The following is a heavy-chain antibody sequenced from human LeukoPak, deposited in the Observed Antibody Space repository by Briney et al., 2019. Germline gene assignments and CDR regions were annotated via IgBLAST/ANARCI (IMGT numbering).Heavy chain of an antibody. V-gene: IGHV3-23*01. CDR1: GFTFSTYA. CDR2: IRGSDRNT. CDR3: AKDVFGDYGGLDY. D-gene: IGHD4-23*01. J-gene: IGHJ4*02. Sequence: PGGSLSLSCAASGFTFSTYAMSWVRQAPGKGLECVSSIRGSDRNTSYADSVKGRFAISRDNSKNTLYLQMNSLRVEDTAVYYCAKDVFGDYGGLDYWGQGTLVTVSS.